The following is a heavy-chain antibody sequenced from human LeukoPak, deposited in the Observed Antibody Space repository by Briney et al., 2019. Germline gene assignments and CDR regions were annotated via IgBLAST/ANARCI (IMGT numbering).Heavy chain of an antibody. Sequence: PGRSLRLSCAASGFTFSSYAMHWVRQAPGKGLEWVAVISYDGSNKYYADSVKGRFTISRDNSKNTLYLEMNSLRADDTAVYYCAKDGDQVTVTKVDYWGQGTLVTVSS. J-gene: IGHJ4*02. D-gene: IGHD4-17*01. CDR3: AKDGDQVTVTKVDY. CDR2: ISYDGSNK. CDR1: GFTFSSYA. V-gene: IGHV3-30-3*01.